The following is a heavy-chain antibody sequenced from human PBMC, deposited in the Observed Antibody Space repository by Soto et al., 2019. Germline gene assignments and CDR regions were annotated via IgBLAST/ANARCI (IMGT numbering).Heavy chain of an antibody. CDR3: ARDALWFGELLSGWFDP. CDR1: GYTFTSYY. D-gene: IGHD3-10*01. CDR2: INPSGGST. J-gene: IGHJ5*02. Sequence: GASVKVSCKASGYTFTSYYMHWVRQAPGQGLEWMGIINPSGGSTSYAQKFQGGVTMTRDTSTSTVYMELSSLRSEDTAVYYCARDALWFGELLSGWFDPWGQGTLVTVSS. V-gene: IGHV1-46*01.